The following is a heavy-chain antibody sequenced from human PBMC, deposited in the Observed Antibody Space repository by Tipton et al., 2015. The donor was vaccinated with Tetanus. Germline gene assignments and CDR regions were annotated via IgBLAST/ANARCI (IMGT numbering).Heavy chain of an antibody. V-gene: IGHV4-59*12. CDR3: ARDHGITGGGMGPYYDTDV. CDR2: IYYSGST. Sequence: TLSLTCTVSGGSISSYHWSWIRQPPGKGLEWIGYIYYSGSTNYNPSLKSRVTISVDTSKNQFSLRLSSVTAADTAVYYWARDHGITGGGMGPYYDTDVWDQGTTLTFS. J-gene: IGHJ6*02. CDR1: GGSISSYH. D-gene: IGHD3-3*01.